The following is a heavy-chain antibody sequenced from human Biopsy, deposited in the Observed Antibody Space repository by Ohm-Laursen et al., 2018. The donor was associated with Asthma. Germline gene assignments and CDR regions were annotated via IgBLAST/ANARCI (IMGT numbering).Heavy chain of an antibody. CDR3: ARGPEYVRSSGALDY. J-gene: IGHJ4*02. V-gene: IGHV1-69*13. Sequence: SVKASCKASGGTFSSNSINWVRQAPGQGLEWMGRIIPIFGPTNYAQKFQGRVTISADDSTSTAYMELSSLSSEDTALYYCARGPEYVRSSGALDYWGQGTLVTVSS. D-gene: IGHD2-2*01. CDR2: IIPIFGPT. CDR1: GGTFSSNS.